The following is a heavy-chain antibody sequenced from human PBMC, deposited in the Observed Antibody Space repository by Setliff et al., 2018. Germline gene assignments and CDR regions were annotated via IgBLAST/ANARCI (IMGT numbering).Heavy chain of an antibody. J-gene: IGHJ4*02. CDR2: INPDSGDT. CDR3: ASAVWEYLY. D-gene: IGHD1-26*01. V-gene: IGHV1-2*02. Sequence: ASVKVSCKASGYAFFGYFMNWVRQAPGQGLEWMGWINPDSGDTHYAEKFQGRVTMTRDTSISTAYMELSSLRSDDTAIYYCASAVWEYLYWGQGAQVTVSS. CDR1: GYAFFGYF.